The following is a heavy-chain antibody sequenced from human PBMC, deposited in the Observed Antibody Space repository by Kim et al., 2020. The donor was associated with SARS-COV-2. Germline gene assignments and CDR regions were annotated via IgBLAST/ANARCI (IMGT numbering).Heavy chain of an antibody. CDR1: GFTFSAYA. CDR3: AKGWAGTQPYYYMDV. V-gene: IGHV3-23*01. J-gene: IGHJ6*03. D-gene: IGHD3-10*01. Sequence: GGSLRLSCAASGFTFSAYAMSWVRQAPGKGLEWVSGISDSGGTTYSADSVKDRFTISRSNSKNTLYLQLNSLRVEDTGVYYCAKGWAGTQPYYYMDVWG. CDR2: ISDSGGTT.